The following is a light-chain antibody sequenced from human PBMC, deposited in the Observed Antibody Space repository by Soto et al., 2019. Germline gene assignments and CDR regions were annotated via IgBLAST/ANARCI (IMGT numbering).Light chain of an antibody. Sequence: QSVLTQPPSASGSPGQSVTISCTGTSSDVGTYDYVSWYQQHPGKAPKLMIYEVTKRPSGVPDRFSGSKSGNTASLTVAGLLAEDEAEYYCYSYAGTNGDFGTGTKVTVL. V-gene: IGLV2-8*01. CDR3: YSYAGTNGD. CDR1: SSDVGTYDY. J-gene: IGLJ1*01. CDR2: EVT.